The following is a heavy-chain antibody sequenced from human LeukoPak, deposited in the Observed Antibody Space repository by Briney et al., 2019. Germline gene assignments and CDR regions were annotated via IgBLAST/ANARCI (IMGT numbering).Heavy chain of an antibody. Sequence: GGPLRLPCAASGPPFSSQGMSWVPQAPGKGLEWLSAISGSGGSIYYADSVKGRFTISRDNSKSTLYLQMDNLRVEDTALYYCAKEAWVYSGSFSDWGQGTLVTVSS. J-gene: IGHJ4*02. D-gene: IGHD1-26*01. V-gene: IGHV3-23*01. CDR1: GPPFSSQG. CDR3: AKEAWVYSGSFSD. CDR2: ISGSGGSI.